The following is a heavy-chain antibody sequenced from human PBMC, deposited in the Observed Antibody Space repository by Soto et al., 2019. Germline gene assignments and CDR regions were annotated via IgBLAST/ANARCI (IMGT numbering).Heavy chain of an antibody. CDR1: SGSISSSNW. J-gene: IGHJ4*02. CDR3: AREPLPVTTRASYFDY. V-gene: IGHV4-4*02. Sequence: SETLSLTCAVSSGSISSSNWWSWVRQPPGKGLEWIGEIYHSGSTNYNPSLKSRVTISVDKSKNQFSLKLSSVTAADTAVYYCAREPLPVTTRASYFDYWGQGNLVTVSS. CDR2: IYHSGST. D-gene: IGHD4-4*01.